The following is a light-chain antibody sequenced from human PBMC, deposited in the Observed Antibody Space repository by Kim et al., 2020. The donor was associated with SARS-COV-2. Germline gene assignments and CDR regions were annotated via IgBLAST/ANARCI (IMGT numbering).Light chain of an antibody. J-gene: IGLJ1*01. V-gene: IGLV1-44*01. Sequence: RGTITWSGGSSNIGGNAVNCYRQLAGTAPKLLVHSDSQRHSGVPDRVSGSKSDTSASLAISGLQSEDEAAYYCASWDDRLNAYVFGSGTKVTVL. CDR3: ASWDDRLNAYV. CDR2: SDS. CDR1: SSNIGGNA.